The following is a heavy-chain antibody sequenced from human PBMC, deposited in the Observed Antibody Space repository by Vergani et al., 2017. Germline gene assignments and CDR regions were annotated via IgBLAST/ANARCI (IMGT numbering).Heavy chain of an antibody. CDR1: GGSISSYY. J-gene: IGHJ4*02. D-gene: IGHD2-15*01. Sequence: QVQLQESGPGLVKPSETLSLTCTVSGGSISSYYWSWIRQPPGKGLEWIGYIYYSGSTNYNPSLKSRVTISVDTSKNQFSLKLSSVTAADTAVYYCAGGVVDGAGFDYWGQGTLVTVSS. CDR2: IYYSGST. V-gene: IGHV4-59*01. CDR3: AGGVVDGAGFDY.